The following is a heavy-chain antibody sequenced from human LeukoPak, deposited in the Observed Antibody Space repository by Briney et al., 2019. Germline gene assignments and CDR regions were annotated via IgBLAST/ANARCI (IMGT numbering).Heavy chain of an antibody. Sequence: ASVKVSCKASGYTFTGYYMHWVRQAPGQGLEWMGLINPNSGGTNYAQKVQGRVTMTMDTSISTAYIEQSRLRSDDTAVYYCARGIVVVPAGGWFDPWGQGTLVTVSS. CDR3: ARGIVVVPAGGWFDP. J-gene: IGHJ5*02. D-gene: IGHD2-2*01. V-gene: IGHV1-2*02. CDR2: INPNSGGT. CDR1: GYTFTGYY.